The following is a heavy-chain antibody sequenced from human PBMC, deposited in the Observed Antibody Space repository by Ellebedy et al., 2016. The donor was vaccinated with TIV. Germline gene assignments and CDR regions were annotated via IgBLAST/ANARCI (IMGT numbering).Heavy chain of an antibody. V-gene: IGHV5-10-1*01. Sequence: GESLKISCKGSGYSFTSYWISWVRQMPGKGLEWMGRIDPSDSYTNYSPSFQGHVTISADKSISTAYLQWSSLKASDTAMYYCARHPLIAAAPNYYYYYGMDVWGQGTTVTVSS. CDR2: IDPSDSYT. CDR3: ARHPLIAAAPNYYYYYGMDV. D-gene: IGHD6-13*01. CDR1: GYSFTSYW. J-gene: IGHJ6*02.